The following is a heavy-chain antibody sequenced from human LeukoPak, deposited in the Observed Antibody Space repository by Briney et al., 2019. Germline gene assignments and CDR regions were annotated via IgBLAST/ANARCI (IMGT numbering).Heavy chain of an antibody. D-gene: IGHD2-21*02. Sequence: ASVRVSCKVSGSTLTELAMHWVRQAPGNGLEWMGGFDPEDGETIYAQKFQGRVTMTEDTSTDTAYMELSSLRSEDTAVYYCATTAGDLGYYYYMDVWGKGTTVTVSS. V-gene: IGHV1-24*01. CDR2: FDPEDGET. CDR3: ATTAGDLGYYYYMDV. J-gene: IGHJ6*03. CDR1: GSTLTELA.